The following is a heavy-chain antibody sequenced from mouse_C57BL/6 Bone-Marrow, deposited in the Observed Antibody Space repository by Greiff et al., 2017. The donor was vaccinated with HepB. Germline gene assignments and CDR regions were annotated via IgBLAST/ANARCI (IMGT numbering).Heavy chain of an antibody. CDR2: IDPANGNT. CDR3: ARGSTMVPYYAMDY. J-gene: IGHJ4*01. Sequence: VHVKQSVAELVRPGASVKLSCTASGFNIKNTYMHWVKQRPEQGLEWIGRIDPANGNTKYAPKFQGKATITADTSSNTAYLQLSSLTSEDTAIYYVARGSTMVPYYAMDYWGQGTSVTVSS. V-gene: IGHV14-3*01. CDR1: GFNIKNTY. D-gene: IGHD2-1*01.